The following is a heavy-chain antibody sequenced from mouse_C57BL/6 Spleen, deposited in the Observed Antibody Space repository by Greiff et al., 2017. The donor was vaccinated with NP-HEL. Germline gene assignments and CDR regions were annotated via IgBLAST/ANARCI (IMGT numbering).Heavy chain of an antibody. CDR3: ARDLRGYLDY. V-gene: IGHV5-4*01. Sequence: EVQLVESGGGLVKPGGSLKLSCAASGFTFSSYAMSWVRQTPEQRLEWVATISDGGSYTYYPDNVKGRFTISRDNAKNNLYLQMGHLKSEDTAMYYCARDLRGYLDYWGQGTTLTVSS. CDR1: GFTFSSYA. J-gene: IGHJ2*01. CDR2: ISDGGSYT. D-gene: IGHD3-1*01.